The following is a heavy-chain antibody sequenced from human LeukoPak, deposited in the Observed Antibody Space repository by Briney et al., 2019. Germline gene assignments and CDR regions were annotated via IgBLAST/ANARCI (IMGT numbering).Heavy chain of an antibody. D-gene: IGHD2-15*01. CDR1: GGSISSYY. Sequence: SETLSLTCTVSGGSISSYYWSWIRQPPGKGLEWIGEINHSGSTNYNPSLKSRVTISVDTSKNQFSLKLSSVTAADTAVYYCAREGYCSGGSCYGGRIDYWGQGTLVTVSS. J-gene: IGHJ4*02. CDR3: AREGYCSGGSCYGGRIDY. CDR2: INHSGST. V-gene: IGHV4-34*01.